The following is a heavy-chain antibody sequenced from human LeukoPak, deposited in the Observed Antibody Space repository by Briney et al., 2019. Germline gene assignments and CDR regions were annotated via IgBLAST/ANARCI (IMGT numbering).Heavy chain of an antibody. CDR1: GFTFSNFW. V-gene: IGHV4-4*02. D-gene: IGHD2-21*02. J-gene: IGHJ5*02. CDR2: IYHSGST. Sequence: GSLRLSCTASGFTFSNFWMGWVRQPPGKGLEWIGEIYHSGSTNYNPSLKSRVTISVDKSKNQFSLKLSSVTAADTAVYYCARKCGGDCFLNWFDPWGQGTLVTVSS. CDR3: ARKCGGDCFLNWFDP.